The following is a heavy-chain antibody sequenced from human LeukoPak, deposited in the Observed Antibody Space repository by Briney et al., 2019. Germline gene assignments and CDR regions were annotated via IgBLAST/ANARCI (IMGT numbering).Heavy chain of an antibody. CDR2: IYSSSTYI. J-gene: IGHJ6*02. V-gene: IGHV3-21*01. CDR1: GFTFSSYA. Sequence: GGSLRLSCAASGFTFSSYAMSWVRQAPGKGLEWVSSIYSSSTYIYYADSVKGRFTISRDNAKNSLYLQMSSLRAEDTAVYYCVRELRGYYYGLDVWGQGTTVTVSS. CDR3: VRELRGYYYGLDV.